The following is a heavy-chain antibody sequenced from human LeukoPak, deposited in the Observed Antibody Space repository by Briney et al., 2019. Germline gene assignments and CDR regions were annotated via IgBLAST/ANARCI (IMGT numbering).Heavy chain of an antibody. Sequence: SETLSLTCAVYGGSFSDYYWRWIRQPPGKGLEWIGEINHSGSTNYNPSLKSRVTISVDTSKNQFSLKLSSVTAADTAVYYCARGAHYYGSGSPIDYWGQGTLVTVSS. J-gene: IGHJ4*02. CDR1: GGSFSDYY. CDR3: ARGAHYYGSGSPIDY. CDR2: INHSGST. D-gene: IGHD3-10*01. V-gene: IGHV4-34*01.